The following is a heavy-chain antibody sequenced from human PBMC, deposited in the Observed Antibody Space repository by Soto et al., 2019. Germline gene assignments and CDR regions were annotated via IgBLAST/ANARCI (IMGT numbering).Heavy chain of an antibody. Sequence: GGSLRLSCAASGFTFSSYWMHWVRQAPGKGLVWVSRINSDGSSTSYADSVKGRFTISRDNAKNTLYLQMNSLRAEDTAVYYCAREWLSNYYYYYYGMDVWGQGTTVTVSS. CDR3: AREWLSNYYYYYYGMDV. D-gene: IGHD3-22*01. CDR1: GFTFSSYW. CDR2: INSDGSST. J-gene: IGHJ6*02. V-gene: IGHV3-74*01.